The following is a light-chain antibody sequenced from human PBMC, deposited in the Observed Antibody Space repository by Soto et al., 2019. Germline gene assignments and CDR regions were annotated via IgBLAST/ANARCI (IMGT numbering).Light chain of an antibody. Sequence: DIQMTQSPSSLSASVGDRVTITCQASQDISNYLNWYQQKPGKAPKLRIYDASNLETGVPSRFTGSGSGTDFTFTISSLQPEDIATYYCQQYGNLPRTFGQGTKVEIK. V-gene: IGKV1-33*01. J-gene: IGKJ1*01. CDR2: DAS. CDR1: QDISNY. CDR3: QQYGNLPRT.